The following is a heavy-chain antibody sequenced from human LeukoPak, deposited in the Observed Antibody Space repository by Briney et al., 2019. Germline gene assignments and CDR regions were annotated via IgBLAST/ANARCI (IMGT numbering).Heavy chain of an antibody. CDR3: ARELLWFGELSSDYYYYYMDV. J-gene: IGHJ6*03. Sequence: GGSLRLSCAASGFTFSSYSMNWVRQAPGKGLEWVSSISSSSSYIYYADSVNGRFTISSDNAKNSLYLQMNSLRAEDTAVYYCARELLWFGELSSDYYYYYMDVWGKGTTVTVSS. V-gene: IGHV3-21*01. CDR1: GFTFSSYS. CDR2: ISSSSSYI. D-gene: IGHD3-10*01.